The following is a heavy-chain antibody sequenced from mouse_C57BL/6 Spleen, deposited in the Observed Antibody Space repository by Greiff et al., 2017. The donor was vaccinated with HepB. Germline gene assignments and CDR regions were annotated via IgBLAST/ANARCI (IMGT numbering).Heavy chain of an antibody. CDR1: GYAFSSSW. D-gene: IGHD2-4*01. Sequence: VQLQQSGPELVKPGASVKISCKASGYAFSSSWMNWVKQRPGKGLEWIGRIYPGDGDTNYNGKFKGKATLTADKSSSTAYMQLSSLTSEDSAVYCCANYDYGGGAMDYWGQGTSVTVSS. CDR3: ANYDYGGGAMDY. CDR2: IYPGDGDT. J-gene: IGHJ4*01. V-gene: IGHV1-82*01.